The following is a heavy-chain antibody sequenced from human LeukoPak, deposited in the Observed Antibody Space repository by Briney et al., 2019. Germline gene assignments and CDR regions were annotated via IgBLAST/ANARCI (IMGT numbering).Heavy chain of an antibody. V-gene: IGHV1-69*04. J-gene: IGHJ4*02. CDR3: ARYSGYDSFSLAHDY. D-gene: IGHD5-12*01. Sequence: GASVKVSCKASGGTFSSYAISWVRQAPGQELEWMGRIIPILGIANYAQKLQGRVTITADKSTSTAYMELSSLRSEDTAVYYCARYSGYDSFSLAHDYWGQGTLVTVSS. CDR1: GGTFSSYA. CDR2: IIPILGIA.